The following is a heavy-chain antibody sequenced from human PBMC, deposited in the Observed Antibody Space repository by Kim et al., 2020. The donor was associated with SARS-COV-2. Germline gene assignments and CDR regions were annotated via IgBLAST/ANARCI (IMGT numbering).Heavy chain of an antibody. J-gene: IGHJ4*02. CDR1: GGTFSSYA. CDR2: IIPIFGTA. CDR3: ARDLTDYYDSSGYYPPHY. D-gene: IGHD3-22*01. Sequence: SVKVSCKASGGTFSSYAISWVRQAPGQGLEWMGGIIPIFGTANYAQKFQGRVTITADESTSTAYMELSSLRSEDTAVYYCARDLTDYYDSSGYYPPHYWGQGTLVTVSS. V-gene: IGHV1-69*13.